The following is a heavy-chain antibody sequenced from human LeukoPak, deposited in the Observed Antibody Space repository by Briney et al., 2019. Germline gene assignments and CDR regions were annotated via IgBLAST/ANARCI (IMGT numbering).Heavy chain of an antibody. V-gene: IGHV3-23*01. CDR1: GFTFITYA. D-gene: IGHD6-6*01. CDR2: ISNTGGST. Sequence: GGSLRLSCAASGFTFITYAMTWVRQAPGKGLEWVSAISNTGGSTYYADSVRGRFTISRDNSKNTLYLQMNSLRAEDTAVYYCAKLPSSSPVYFRPSWTDYMDVWGKGTTVTVSS. J-gene: IGHJ6*03. CDR3: AKLPSSSPVYFRPSWTDYMDV.